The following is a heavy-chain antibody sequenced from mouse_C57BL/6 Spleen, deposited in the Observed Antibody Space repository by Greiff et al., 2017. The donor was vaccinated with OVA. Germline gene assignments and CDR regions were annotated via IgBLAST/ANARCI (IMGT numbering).Heavy chain of an antibody. CDR2: IYPGSGST. CDR1: GYTFTSYW. CDR3: ATPLSYGSSYRY. Sequence: QVQLQQPGAELVKPGASVKMSCKASGYTFTSYWITWVKQRPGQGLEWTGDIYPGSGSTNYNEKFKSKATLTVDTSSSTAYMQLSSLTSEDSAVYYCATPLSYGSSYRYWGQGTTLTVSS. J-gene: IGHJ2*01. V-gene: IGHV1-55*01. D-gene: IGHD1-1*01.